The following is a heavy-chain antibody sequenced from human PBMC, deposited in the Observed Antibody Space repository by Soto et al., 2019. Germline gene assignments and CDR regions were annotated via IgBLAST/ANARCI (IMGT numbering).Heavy chain of an antibody. CDR2: IYHSGST. CDR3: ARVGLVLRWFGELEGSLYYFDY. J-gene: IGHJ4*02. V-gene: IGHV4-4*02. Sequence: QVQLQESGPGLVKPSGTLSLTCAVSSGSISSSNWWSWVRQPPGKGLAWIGEIYHSGSTNYNPSLKSRVTISVDKSKNQFSLKLSSVTAADTAVNYCARVGLVLRWFGELEGSLYYFDYWGEGTLVTVSS. D-gene: IGHD3-10*01. CDR1: SGSISSSNW.